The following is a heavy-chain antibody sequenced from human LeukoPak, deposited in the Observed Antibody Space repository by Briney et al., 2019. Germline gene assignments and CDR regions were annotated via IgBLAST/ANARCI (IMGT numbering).Heavy chain of an antibody. V-gene: IGHV1-69*13. J-gene: IGHJ3*02. CDR1: GGTFSSYA. CDR2: IIPIFDTA. D-gene: IGHD3-22*01. CDR3: ARGRHYYDSSDYYYEGDAFDI. Sequence: SVKVSCKTSGGTFSSYAISWVRQAPGQGLEWIGGIIPIFDTANYAQKFQGRVTITADESATTSYMELSSLRSEDTAVYYCARGRHYYDSSDYYYEGDAFDIWGQGTMVTVSS.